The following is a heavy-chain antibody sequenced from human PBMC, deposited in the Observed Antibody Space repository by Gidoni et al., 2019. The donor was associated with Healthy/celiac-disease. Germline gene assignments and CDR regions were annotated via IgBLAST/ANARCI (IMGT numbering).Heavy chain of an antibody. V-gene: IGHV4-59*01. D-gene: IGHD6-13*01. J-gene: IGHJ5*02. CDR2: IYYSGST. Sequence: QVQLQESGPGLVKPSETLSLTCTVSGGSISSYYWSWIRQPPGKGLEWIGYIYYSGSTNYNPSLKSRVTISVDTSKNQFSLKLSSVTAADTAVYYCAREGAGSWYENNWFDPWGQGTLVTVSS. CDR3: AREGAGSWYENNWFDP. CDR1: GGSISSYY.